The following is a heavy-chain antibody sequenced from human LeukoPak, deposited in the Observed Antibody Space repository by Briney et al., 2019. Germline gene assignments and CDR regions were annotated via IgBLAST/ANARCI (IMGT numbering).Heavy chain of an antibody. CDR3: ARVRGYYDSSGYYLDWYFDL. CDR1: GGTFSSYA. J-gene: IGHJ2*01. CDR2: IIPIFGTA. Sequence: SVKVSCKASGGTFSSYAISWVRQAPGQGLEWMGGIIPIFGTANYAQKFQGRVTITADESTSTAYMELSSLRSEDTAVYYCARVRGYYDSSGYYLDWYFDLWGRGTLVTVSS. V-gene: IGHV1-69*13. D-gene: IGHD3-22*01.